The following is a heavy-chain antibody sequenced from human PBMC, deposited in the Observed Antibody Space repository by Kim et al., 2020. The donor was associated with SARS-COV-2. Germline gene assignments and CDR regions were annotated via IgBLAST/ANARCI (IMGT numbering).Heavy chain of an antibody. D-gene: IGHD4-4*01. Sequence: ASVKVSCKASGYTFTSYAMNWVRQAPGQGLEWMGWINTNTGNPTYAQGFTGRFVFSLDTSVSTAYLQISSLKAEDTAVYYCARDLYSNYEMGSGYWGQGTLVTVSS. CDR2: INTNTGNP. CDR3: ARDLYSNYEMGSGY. CDR1: GYTFTSYA. J-gene: IGHJ4*02. V-gene: IGHV7-4-1*02.